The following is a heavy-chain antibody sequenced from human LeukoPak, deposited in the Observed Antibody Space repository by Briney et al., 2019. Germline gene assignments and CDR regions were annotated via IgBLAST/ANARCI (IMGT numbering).Heavy chain of an antibody. D-gene: IGHD4-23*01. J-gene: IGHJ4*02. CDR1: GDSINNYY. CDR3: ARSGSNSRFDY. Sequence: SETLSLTCTVSGDSINNYYWSWIRQPPGKGLEWIGYISYSGSTTYNPSLKSRVTISADTSKNQFSLILSSVTAADTAVYYCARSGSNSRFDYWGQGTLVTVSS. CDR2: ISYSGST. V-gene: IGHV4-59*01.